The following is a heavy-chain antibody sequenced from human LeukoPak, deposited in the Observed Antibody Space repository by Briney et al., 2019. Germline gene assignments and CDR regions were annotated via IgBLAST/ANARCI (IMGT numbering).Heavy chain of an antibody. CDR2: IYYSGST. Sequence: SETLSLTCTVSGGSISSYYWSWIRQPPGKGLDWIGYIYYSGSTNYNPSLKSRVTISVDTSKNQFSLKLSSVTAADTAVYYCASANCTNGVCYDYWGQGTLVTVSS. J-gene: IGHJ4*02. D-gene: IGHD2-8*01. V-gene: IGHV4-59*01. CDR3: ASANCTNGVCYDY. CDR1: GGSISSYY.